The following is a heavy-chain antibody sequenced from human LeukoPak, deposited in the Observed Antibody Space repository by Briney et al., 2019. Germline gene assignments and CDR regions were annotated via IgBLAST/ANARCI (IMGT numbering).Heavy chain of an antibody. J-gene: IGHJ4*02. CDR1: GGSISSGGYY. CDR3: ARGARNYYGSGSYYTRSYYFDY. CDR2: IYYSGST. Sequence: PSETLSLTCTVSGGSISSGGYYWSWIRQHPGKGLEWIGYIYYSGSTYYNPSLKSRVTISVDTSKNQFSLKLSSVTAADTAVYYCARGARNYYGSGSYYTRSYYFDYWGQGTLVTVSS. V-gene: IGHV4-31*03. D-gene: IGHD3-10*01.